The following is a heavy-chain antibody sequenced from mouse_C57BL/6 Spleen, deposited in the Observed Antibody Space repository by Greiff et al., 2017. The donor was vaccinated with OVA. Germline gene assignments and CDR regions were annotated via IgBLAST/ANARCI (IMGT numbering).Heavy chain of an antibody. J-gene: IGHJ2*01. CDR3: TREGNSSYYDYDEGYFDY. Sequence: EVKLMESGEGLVKPGGSLKLSCAASGFTFSSYAMSWVRQTPEKRLEWVAYISSGGDYIYYADTVKGRFTISRDNARNTLYLQMSSLKSEDTAMYYCTREGNSSYYDYDEGYFDYWGQGTTLTVSS. V-gene: IGHV5-9-1*02. CDR2: ISSGGDYI. CDR1: GFTFSSYA. D-gene: IGHD2-4*01.